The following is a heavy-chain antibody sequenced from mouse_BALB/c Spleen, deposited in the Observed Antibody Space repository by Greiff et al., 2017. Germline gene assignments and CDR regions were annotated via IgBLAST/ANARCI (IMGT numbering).Heavy chain of an antibody. CDR2: ISSGGST. V-gene: IGHV5-6-5*01. D-gene: IGHD1-2*01. CDR3: ARGYGSFAY. Sequence: EVQVVESGGGLVKPGGSLKLSCAASGFTFSSYAMSWVRQTPEKRLEWVASISSGGSTYYPDSVKGRFTISRDNARNILYLQMSSLRSEDTAMYYCARGYGSFAYWGQGTLVTVSA. CDR1: GFTFSSYA. J-gene: IGHJ3*01.